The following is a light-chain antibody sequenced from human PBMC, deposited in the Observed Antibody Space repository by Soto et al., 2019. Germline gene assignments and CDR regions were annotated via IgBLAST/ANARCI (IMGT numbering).Light chain of an antibody. Sequence: DIRMTQSPSLLSASVGDRVTITCRASQGISRSLAWYQQKSKKAPTSLIFDASTLQSGVPTRFSGSGSGTDFALTISSLQPEDFATYYCQQYHSYPLTFGGGTKVEIK. CDR1: QGISRS. J-gene: IGKJ4*01. CDR3: QQYHSYPLT. V-gene: IGKV1D-16*01. CDR2: DAS.